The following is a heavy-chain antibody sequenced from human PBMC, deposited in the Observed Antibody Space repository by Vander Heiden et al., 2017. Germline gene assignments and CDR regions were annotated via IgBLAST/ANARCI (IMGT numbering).Heavy chain of an antibody. D-gene: IGHD3-10*01. Sequence: EEELVASGGGLVLPVVSVRLSGTRCGLSFSSSGMSWVRQAPGKGLEWVANIKQDGSEKYYVDSVKGRFTISRDNAKNSLYLQMNSLRAEDTAVYYCARALYGSGNYYYYGMDVWGQGTTVTVSS. CDR1: GLSFSSSG. CDR3: ARALYGSGNYYYYGMDV. CDR2: IKQDGSEK. V-gene: IGHV3-7*01. J-gene: IGHJ6*02.